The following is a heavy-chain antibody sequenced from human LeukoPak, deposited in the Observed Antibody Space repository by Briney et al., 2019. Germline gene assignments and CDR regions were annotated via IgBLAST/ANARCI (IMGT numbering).Heavy chain of an antibody. CDR2: IITVDSGT. Sequence: SLQSPTRASEDNSVSSSVGCLSHLPGRDLDWLGIIITVDSGTTYSPSFQAQVTISADKSISTGYLPWSSLKASGTAMYYCARLGAEGFGELLSSYPPSLPGAFDIWGQGTMVTVSS. V-gene: IGHV5-51*01. CDR3: ARLGAEGFGELLSSYPPSLPGAFDI. D-gene: IGHD3-10*01. CDR1: EDNSVSSS. J-gene: IGHJ3*02.